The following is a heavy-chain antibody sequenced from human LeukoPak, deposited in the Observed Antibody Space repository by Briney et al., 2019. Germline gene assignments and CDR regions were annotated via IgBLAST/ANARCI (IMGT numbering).Heavy chain of an antibody. V-gene: IGHV3-11*04. J-gene: IGHJ4*02. Sequence: GGSLRLSCAASGFTFSDYHMSWIRQAPGKGLEWVSYISSSGSTIYYADSVKGRFTVSRDNAKNSLYLQMNSLRAEDTAVYYCARLGARQILEYWGQGTLVTVSS. CDR2: ISSSGSTI. D-gene: IGHD4-17*01. CDR3: ARLGARQILEY. CDR1: GFTFSDYH.